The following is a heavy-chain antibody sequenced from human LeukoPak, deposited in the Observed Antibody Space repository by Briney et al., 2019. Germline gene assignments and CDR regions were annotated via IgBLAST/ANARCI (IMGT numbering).Heavy chain of an antibody. CDR2: ISAYNGNT. D-gene: IGHD5-18*01. Sequence: ASVKVSCKASGYTFTSYGIIWVRQAPGQGLEWMGWISAYNGNTNYAQKLQGRVTMTTDTSTSTAYMELRSLRSDDTAVYYCARDWITAMPSFYYYYGMDVWGQGTTVTVSS. V-gene: IGHV1-18*01. J-gene: IGHJ6*02. CDR1: GYTFTSYG. CDR3: ARDWITAMPSFYYYYGMDV.